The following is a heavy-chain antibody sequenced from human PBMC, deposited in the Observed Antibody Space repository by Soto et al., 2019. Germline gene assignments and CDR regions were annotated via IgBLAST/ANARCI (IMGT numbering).Heavy chain of an antibody. CDR3: AIGRYCSRRTSGHVDLLAV. CDR1: GYTFTSYG. CDR2: ISAYNGNT. Sequence: ASVKVSCKASGYTFTSYGIAWVRQAPGQGLEWMGWISAYNGNTNYAQKLQGRVTMTTDTSTSTAYMELRSLRSDDTAVYYCAIGRYCSRRTSGHVDLLAVWGQGTTVTVSS. J-gene: IGHJ6*02. D-gene: IGHD2-2*01. V-gene: IGHV1-18*01.